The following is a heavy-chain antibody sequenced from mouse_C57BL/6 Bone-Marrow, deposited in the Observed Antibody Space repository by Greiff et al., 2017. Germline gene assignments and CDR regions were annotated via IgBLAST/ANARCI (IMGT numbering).Heavy chain of an antibody. CDR1: GYTFTSYG. D-gene: IGHD3-2*02. J-gene: IGHJ3*01. CDR2: IYPRSGNT. Sequence: VQLQQSGAELARPGASVKLSCKASGYTFTSYGISWVKQRTGQGLEWIGEIYPRSGNTYYNEKFKGKATLTADKSSSTAYMELRSLTSEDSAVXFGARGQLRLRPFFAYWGQGTLVTVSA. V-gene: IGHV1-81*01. CDR3: ARGQLRLRPFFAY.